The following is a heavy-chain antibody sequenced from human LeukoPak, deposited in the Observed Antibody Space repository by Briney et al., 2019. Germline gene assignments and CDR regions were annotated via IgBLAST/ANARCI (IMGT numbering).Heavy chain of an antibody. CDR3: ARGNKTHLIYYFDY. J-gene: IGHJ4*02. CDR2: IKHSGST. Sequence: PSETLSLTCAVYGGPFSGYSWMWLRQPPGKGLEWIGEIKHSGSTNYRPSLKRRVTISVDTSKSQFSLKLSSVTAADTAVYYCARGNKTHLIYYFDYWGQGTLVTVSS. V-gene: IGHV4-34*01. D-gene: IGHD3/OR15-3a*01. CDR1: GGPFSGYS.